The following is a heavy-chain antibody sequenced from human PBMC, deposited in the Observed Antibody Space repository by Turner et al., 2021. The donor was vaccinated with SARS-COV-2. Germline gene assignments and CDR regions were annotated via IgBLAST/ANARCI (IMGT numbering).Heavy chain of an antibody. CDR3: ARGSSVGAPLDWFGP. CDR1: GGSISNYY. J-gene: IGHJ5*02. D-gene: IGHD2-2*01. CDR2: IYYNGRT. V-gene: IGHV4-59*01. Sequence: QVQLQESGPGLVKPSETLSLTCTVSGGSISNYYWNWLRQPPGKGLEWIGYIYYNGRTNYKSSLKSRVTVSVDSENEFSLKLISVTAADTAVYYCARGSSVGAPLDWFGPWGQGLLVTVSP.